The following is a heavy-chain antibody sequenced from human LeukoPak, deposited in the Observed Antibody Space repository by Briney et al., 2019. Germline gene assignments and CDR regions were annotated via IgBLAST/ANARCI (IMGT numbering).Heavy chain of an antibody. J-gene: IGHJ6*03. CDR2: ISYDGSNK. CDR3: ARDGPLPGGSYGYARYYYYYMDV. V-gene: IGHV3-30*01. CDR1: GFTFSSYA. D-gene: IGHD5-18*01. Sequence: GGSLRLSCAASGFTFSSYAMHWVRQAPGKGLEWVAVISYDGSNKYYADSVKGRFTISRDNSKNTLYLQMNSLRAEDTAVYYCARDGPLPGGSYGYARYYYYYMDVWGKGTTVTVSS.